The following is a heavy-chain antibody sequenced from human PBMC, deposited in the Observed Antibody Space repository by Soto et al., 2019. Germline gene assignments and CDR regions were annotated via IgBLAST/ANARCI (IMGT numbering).Heavy chain of an antibody. CDR1: GYTFTSYG. J-gene: IGHJ3*02. V-gene: IGHV1-18*01. D-gene: IGHD3-22*01. Sequence: GASVKVSCKASGYTFTSYGISWVRQAPGQGLEWMGWISANNGNTNYAQKLQGRVTMTTDTSTSTAYMELRSLRSDDTAVYYCAREGGIVRNPDAFDIWGQGTMVTVSS. CDR2: ISANNGNT. CDR3: AREGGIVRNPDAFDI.